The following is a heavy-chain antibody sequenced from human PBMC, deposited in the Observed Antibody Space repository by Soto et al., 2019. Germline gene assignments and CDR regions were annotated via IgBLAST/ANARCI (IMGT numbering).Heavy chain of an antibody. CDR1: GGSVSSGSHF. CDR2: IYYIGNT. CDR3: ARDNGDGYNLYY. D-gene: IGHD5-18*01. Sequence: QVQLQESGPGLVKPSETLSLTCTVSGGSVSSGSHFWSWVRQPPGRGLEWIGYIYYIGNTNYNPSLKSRVSMSLDTSKNQFSLKLTSVTAADTAVYYCARDNGDGYNLYYWGQGALVTVSS. J-gene: IGHJ4*02. V-gene: IGHV4-61*01.